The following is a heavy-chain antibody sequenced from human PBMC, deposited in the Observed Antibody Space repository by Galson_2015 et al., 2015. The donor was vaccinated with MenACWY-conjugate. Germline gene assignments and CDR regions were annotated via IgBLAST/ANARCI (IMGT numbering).Heavy chain of an antibody. V-gene: IGHV1-18*01. J-gene: IGHJ4*02. D-gene: IGHD1-26*01. CDR1: CYTFTSYG. CDR2: ISAYNGNT. CDR3: ARDGGIVGATGEGDY. Sequence: SCKASCYTFTSYGISWVRQAPGQGLEWMGWISAYNGNTNYAQKLQGRVTMTTDTSTSTAYMELRSLRSDDTAVYYCARDGGIVGATGEGDYWGQGTLVTVSS.